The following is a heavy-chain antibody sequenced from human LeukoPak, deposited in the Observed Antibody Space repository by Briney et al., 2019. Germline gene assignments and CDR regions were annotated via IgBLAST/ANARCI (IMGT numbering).Heavy chain of an antibody. J-gene: IGHJ4*02. CDR3: ARDTRYDILTGYLDY. CDR2: ISSSSSYI. CDR1: GFTFSTYS. V-gene: IGHV3-21*01. D-gene: IGHD3-9*01. Sequence: GGSLRLSCAASGFTFSTYSMKWVRQAPGKGLEWVSSISSSSSYIYYTDSVKGRCTISRDNDKNSLYLQMNSLRAEDTAVYYCARDTRYDILTGYLDYWGQGTLVTVSS.